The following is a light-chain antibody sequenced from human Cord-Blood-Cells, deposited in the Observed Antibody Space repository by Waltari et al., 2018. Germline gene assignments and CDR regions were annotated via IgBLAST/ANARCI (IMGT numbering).Light chain of an antibody. J-gene: IGKJ3*01. V-gene: IGKV2-28*01. Sequence: ASISCRSSQSLLHSNGYNYLDWYLQKPGQSPQLLIYLGSNRASGVPDRFSGSGSGTDFTLKISRVEAEDVGVYYCMQALQTPVTFGPGTKVDIK. CDR2: LGS. CDR1: QSLLHSNGYNY. CDR3: MQALQTPVT.